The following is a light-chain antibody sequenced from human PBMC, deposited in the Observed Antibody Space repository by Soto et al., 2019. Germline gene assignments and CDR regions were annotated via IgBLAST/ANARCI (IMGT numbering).Light chain of an antibody. CDR1: QSVSNK. V-gene: IGKV3-15*01. CDR2: DAS. J-gene: IGKJ1*01. Sequence: EIVMTQSPATLSVSPGETATLSCGASQSVSNKLAWYQQKPGQGPRLLIYDASTRATGSPARFSGSGSGTEFTLTISSLQSEDFAVYYCQHYSTWLWTFGQGTKVEIK. CDR3: QHYSTWLWT.